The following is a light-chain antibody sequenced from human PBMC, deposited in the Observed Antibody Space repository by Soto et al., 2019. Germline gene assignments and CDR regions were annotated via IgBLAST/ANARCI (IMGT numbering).Light chain of an antibody. V-gene: IGLV2-23*01. CDR3: CSYAVGSTLV. CDR1: SSDVGSYNL. CDR2: EGS. Sequence: QSALTQPASVSGSPGQSITISCTGTSSDVGSYNLVSWHQQHPGKAPKLMIYEGSKRPSGVSHRFSGSKSGNTASLTISGLQAEDEADYYCCSYAVGSTLVFGRGTKLTVL. J-gene: IGLJ2*01.